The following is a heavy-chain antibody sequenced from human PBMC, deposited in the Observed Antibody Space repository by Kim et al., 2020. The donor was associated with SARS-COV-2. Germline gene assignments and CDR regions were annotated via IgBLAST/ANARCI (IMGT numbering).Heavy chain of an antibody. V-gene: IGHV3-9*01. CDR2: VSGNSGNI. Sequence: GGSLRLSCAASGFTFGSYAMHWVRQAPGKGLEWVSGVSGNSGNIGYADSVKGRFTITRDNAKNTLYLQMNSLRAEDTAMYYCAKTKYSSSWRGIGMDVWGQGTTVTVSS. J-gene: IGHJ6*02. D-gene: IGHD6-13*01. CDR1: GFTFGSYA. CDR3: AKTKYSSSWRGIGMDV.